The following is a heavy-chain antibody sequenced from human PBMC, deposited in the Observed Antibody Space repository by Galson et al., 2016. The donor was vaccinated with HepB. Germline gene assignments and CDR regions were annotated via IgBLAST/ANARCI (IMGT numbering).Heavy chain of an antibody. CDR1: GFTFRNYA. CDR2: ISGNGLST. Sequence: SLRLSCAASGFTFRNYAMSWVRQAPGKGLEWVSAISGNGLSTYFSNAVKGRFTLSRDNSKDTLSLHMSSLKAEDTAIYYCAKDRQLLAMAGYYFDYWGQGALVTVSS. V-gene: IGHV3-23*01. J-gene: IGHJ4*02. CDR3: AKDRQLLAMAGYYFDY. D-gene: IGHD5-24*01.